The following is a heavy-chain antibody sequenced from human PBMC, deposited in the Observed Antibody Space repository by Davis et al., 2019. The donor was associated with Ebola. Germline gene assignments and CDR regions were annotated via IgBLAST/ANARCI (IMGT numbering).Heavy chain of an antibody. CDR2: MNPNSGNT. J-gene: IGHJ6*02. CDR3: ARDNGGSSPHYYYYYYGMDV. CDR1: GYTFTSYD. D-gene: IGHD6-6*01. Sequence: AASVKVSCKASGYTFTSYDINWVRQATGQGLEWMGWMNPNSGNTGYAQKFQGRVTITADESTSTAYMELSSLRSEDTAVYYCARDNGGSSPHYYYYYYGMDVWGQGTTVTVS. V-gene: IGHV1-8*01.